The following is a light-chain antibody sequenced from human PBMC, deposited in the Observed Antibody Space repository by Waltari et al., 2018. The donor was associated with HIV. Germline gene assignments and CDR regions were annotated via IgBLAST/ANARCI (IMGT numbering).Light chain of an antibody. J-gene: IGLJ3*02. CDR1: SSDVVGYNY. CDR3: CSYAGSSTWV. CDR2: DVS. Sequence: QSALTQPASVSGSPGQSITISCTGTSSDVVGYNYVSWYQQHPGKAPKLMIYDVSKRLSGVSNRFSGSKSGNTASLTISGLKAEDEADYYCCSYAGSSTWVFGGGTKLTVL. V-gene: IGLV2-23*02.